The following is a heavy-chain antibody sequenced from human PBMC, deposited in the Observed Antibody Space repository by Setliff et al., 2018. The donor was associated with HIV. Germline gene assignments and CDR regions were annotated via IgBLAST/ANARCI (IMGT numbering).Heavy chain of an antibody. CDR1: GFTFSNSW. CDR2: INTDGSSA. V-gene: IGHV3-74*03. J-gene: IGHJ3*01. Sequence: PGGSLRLSCAASGFTFSNSWMHWVRQAPGKGLVWVSRINTDGSSATYADSVKGRFTNSRDNAKNTLYLQMNSLRVEDSAFYYCAREVLRGGDDAFGLWGRGTVVTVSS. D-gene: IGHD3-10*01. CDR3: AREVLRGGDDAFGL.